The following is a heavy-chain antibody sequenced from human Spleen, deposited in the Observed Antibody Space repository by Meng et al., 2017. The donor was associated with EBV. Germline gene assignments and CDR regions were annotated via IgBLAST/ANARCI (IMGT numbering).Heavy chain of an antibody. CDR3: ALCHYDISHWFDP. CDR2: IYWDDDK. V-gene: IGHV2-5*02. Sequence: QITLKESGPTLVKLSQTLTMTGTFSGFSLTTSGVGVGWIRQPPGKALQCLALIYWDDDKRYSPSLKSRLTITKDTSKNQVVLRMANMDPVDTATYYCALCHYDISHWFDPWGQGTLVTVSS. J-gene: IGHJ5*02. CDR1: GFSLTTSGVG. D-gene: IGHD3-9*01.